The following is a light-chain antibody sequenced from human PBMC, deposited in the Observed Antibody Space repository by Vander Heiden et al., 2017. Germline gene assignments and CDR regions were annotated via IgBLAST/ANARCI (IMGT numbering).Light chain of an antibody. CDR1: SSNIGAGYD. CDR2: GNS. Sequence: QSVLTQPPSVSGAPGQRVTISCTGSSSNIGAGYDVHWYQQLPGTAPKLLIYGNSSRPSGVPDRFSGSKSGTSASLAITGLQAEDEADYYCQSYDSSLSGLFGGGTKLTVL. CDR3: QSYDSSLSGL. J-gene: IGLJ2*01. V-gene: IGLV1-40*01.